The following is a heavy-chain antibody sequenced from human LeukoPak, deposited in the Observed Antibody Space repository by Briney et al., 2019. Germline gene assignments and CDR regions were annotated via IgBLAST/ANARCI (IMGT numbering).Heavy chain of an antibody. CDR1: GFTFRNYA. D-gene: IGHD2-2*02. V-gene: IGHV3-30*02. J-gene: IGHJ4*02. Sequence: GGPLRLSCAASGFTFRNYAMHWVRQAPGKGLEWVAFIRYDGSKICYADSVKGRFTISRDNSKDTLYLQMSSLRPEDTAVYYCAKDYQVPYGGFDQWGQGALVTVSS. CDR2: IRYDGSKI. CDR3: AKDYQVPYGGFDQ.